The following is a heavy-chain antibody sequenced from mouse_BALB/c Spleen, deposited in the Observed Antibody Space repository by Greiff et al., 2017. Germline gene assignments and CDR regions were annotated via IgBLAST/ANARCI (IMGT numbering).Heavy chain of an antibody. J-gene: IGHJ4*01. CDR2: ISSGSSII. CDR1: GFSFSSFG. V-gene: IGHV5-17*02. CDR3: ARSGDYAMGY. D-gene: IGHD3-2*02. Sequence: DVMLVESGGGLVQPGGSRKLSCAASGFSFSSFGMYWVRQAPEKGLVWVAYISSGSSIIYYADTVKGRFTISRDNPKNTLFLQMTSLRSEDTAMYYCARSGDYAMGYWGQGASVAVSS.